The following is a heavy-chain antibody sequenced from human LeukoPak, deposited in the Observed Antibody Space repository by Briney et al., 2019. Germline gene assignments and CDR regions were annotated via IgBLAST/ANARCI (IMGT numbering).Heavy chain of an antibody. D-gene: IGHD3-16*02. CDR3: ARGQWGWGSLEAFDI. J-gene: IGHJ3*02. V-gene: IGHV1-2*04. CDR2: INPNSGGT. CDR1: GYTFTGYY. Sequence: ASVKVSCKASGYTFTGYYMHWVRQAPGQGLEWVGWINPNSGGTNYAQKFQGWVTMTRDTSISTAYMELSRLRSDDTAVYYCARGQWGWGSLEAFDIWGQGTMVTVSS.